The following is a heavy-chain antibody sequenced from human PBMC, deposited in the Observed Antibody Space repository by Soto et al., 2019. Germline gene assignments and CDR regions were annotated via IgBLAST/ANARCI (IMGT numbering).Heavy chain of an antibody. D-gene: IGHD5-12*01. Sequence: QVQLVQSGAEVKRPGSSVKVSCKASGGTFNNYALSWVRQAPGQGLEWMGGIIPIFNSANYAQKFQGRVTITADDSTSTAYIELRNLRPDDTAVYYCARDVTVASYSFDFWGQGTLVTVSS. J-gene: IGHJ4*02. CDR1: GGTFNNYA. V-gene: IGHV1-69*01. CDR3: ARDVTVASYSFDF. CDR2: IIPIFNSA.